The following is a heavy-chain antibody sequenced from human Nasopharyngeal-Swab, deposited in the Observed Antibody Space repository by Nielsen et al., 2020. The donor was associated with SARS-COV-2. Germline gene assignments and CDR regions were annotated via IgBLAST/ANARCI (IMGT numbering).Heavy chain of an antibody. J-gene: IGHJ4*02. D-gene: IGHD6-19*01. CDR3: ARDGSYSSGYFDY. CDR2: IYRGGST. Sequence: WIRQPPGKGLEWVSVIYRGGSTYYADSVKGRFTIFRDNSKKTLYLQMNSLRAEDTAVYYCARDGSYSSGYFDYWGQGTLVTVSS. V-gene: IGHV3-53*01.